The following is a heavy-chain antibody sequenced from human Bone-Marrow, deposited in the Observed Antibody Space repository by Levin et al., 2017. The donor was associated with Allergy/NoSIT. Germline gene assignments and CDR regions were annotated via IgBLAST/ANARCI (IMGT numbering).Heavy chain of an antibody. CDR1: GFTFDDYA. Sequence: PGGSLRLSCAASGFTFDDYAMLWVRQAPGKGLEWVSGISCDSAYMAFADSVKGRFTISRDNAKDSLYLQMNSLRAEDTALYYCAKAYPGSGQTKWGLQGDWYFDLWGRGTLVTVSS. CDR3: AKAYPGSGQTKWGLQGDWYFDL. J-gene: IGHJ2*01. CDR2: ISCDSAYM. V-gene: IGHV3-9*01. D-gene: IGHD7-27*01.